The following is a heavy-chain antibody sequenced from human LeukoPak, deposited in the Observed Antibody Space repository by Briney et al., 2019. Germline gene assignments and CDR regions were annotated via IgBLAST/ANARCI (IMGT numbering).Heavy chain of an antibody. Sequence: PSETLSLTCTVSGGSISSSSYYWGWIRQPPGKGLEWIGSIYYSGSTYYNPSLKSRVTISVDTSKNQFSLKLSSVTAADTAVYYCAKKYYYGSGSYSEYFQHWGQGTLVTVSS. CDR2: IYYSGST. CDR3: AKKYYYGSGSYSEYFQH. V-gene: IGHV4-39*07. J-gene: IGHJ1*01. CDR1: GGSISSSSYY. D-gene: IGHD3-10*01.